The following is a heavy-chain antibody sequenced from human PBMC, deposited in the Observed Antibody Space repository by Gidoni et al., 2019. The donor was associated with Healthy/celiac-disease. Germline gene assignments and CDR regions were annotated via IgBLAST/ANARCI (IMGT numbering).Heavy chain of an antibody. CDR2: IKQDGSEK. V-gene: IGHV3-7*01. Sequence: LRLSCAASGFTISIYWMTWVRQAPGKGLEWVANIKQDGSEKYYVDSVKGRFTISRDNAKNSLYLQMNSLRAEDTAVYYCTRRNGMDVWGQGTTVTVSS. CDR1: GFTISIYW. CDR3: TRRNGMDV. J-gene: IGHJ6*02.